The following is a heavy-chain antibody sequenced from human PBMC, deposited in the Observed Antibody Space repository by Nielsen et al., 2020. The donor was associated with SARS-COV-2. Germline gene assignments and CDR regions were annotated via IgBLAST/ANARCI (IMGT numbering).Heavy chain of an antibody. CDR1: GFTFSNYA. J-gene: IGHJ6*03. V-gene: IGHV3-30-3*01. D-gene: IGHD2-21*01. CDR2: ISYDGSNK. CDR3: ARDGVVFAQSNFYYYMDV. Sequence: GGSLRLSCTASGFTFSNYALHWVRQAPGKGLEWVAVISYDGSNKYFADSVKGRFTISRDTSKSTMYLQMNSLRPEDTAVYYCARDGVVFAQSNFYYYMDVWGKGTTVTVSS.